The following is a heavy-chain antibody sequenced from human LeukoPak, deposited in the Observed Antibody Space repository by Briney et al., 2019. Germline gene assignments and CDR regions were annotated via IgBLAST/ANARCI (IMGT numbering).Heavy chain of an antibody. CDR3: ARDRDLDSGNYYDSSEYFDY. V-gene: IGHV3-7*01. D-gene: IGHD3-22*01. Sequence: GGSLRLSCAASGSTFSSYWMSWVRQAPGKGLEWVANIKQDGSEKYYVDSVKGRFTISRDNAKNSLYLQMNSLRAEDTAVYYCARDRDLDSGNYYDSSEYFDYWGQGTLVTVSS. CDR2: IKQDGSEK. CDR1: GSTFSSYW. J-gene: IGHJ4*02.